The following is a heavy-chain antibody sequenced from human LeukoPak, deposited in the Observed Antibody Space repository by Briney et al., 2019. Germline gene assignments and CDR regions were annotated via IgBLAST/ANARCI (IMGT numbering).Heavy chain of an antibody. CDR1: GYSFTSYW. J-gene: IGHJ4*02. CDR2: IYPGDSDT. CDR3: ARQAYCGGDCYYLDY. D-gene: IGHD2-21*02. Sequence: GESLKISCKGSGYSFTSYWIGWVRQMPGKGLEWMGIIYPGDSDTRYSPSFQGQVTISADKSISTAYLQWSSLKASDTAMYYCARQAYCGGDCYYLDYWGQGTLVTVSS. V-gene: IGHV5-51*01.